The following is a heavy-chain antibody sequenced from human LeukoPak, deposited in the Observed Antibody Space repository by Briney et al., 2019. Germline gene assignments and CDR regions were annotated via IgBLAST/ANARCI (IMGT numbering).Heavy chain of an antibody. CDR2: IYYSGST. CDR3: VRGTYYYDSSGYYYAFDI. V-gene: IGHV4-59*01. CDR1: GGSISSYY. Sequence: SGTLSLACTVSGGSISSYYWSWIRQPPGKGLEWIGYIYYSGSTNYNPSLKSRVTISVDTSKNQFSLKLSSVTAADTAVYYGVRGTYYYDSSGYYYAFDIWGQGTMVTVSS. J-gene: IGHJ3*02. D-gene: IGHD3-22*01.